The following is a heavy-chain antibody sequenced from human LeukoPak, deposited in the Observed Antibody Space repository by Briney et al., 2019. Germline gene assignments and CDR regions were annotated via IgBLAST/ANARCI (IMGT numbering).Heavy chain of an antibody. V-gene: IGHV3-11*01. CDR2: ISGTGNNI. CDR3: ARDGFWSGYFSGWFDP. Sequence: PGGSLRLSCAASGFTFSDYYMSWIRQAPGKGLEWVSYISGTGNNIYYSDSVKGRFTISRDNAKNSLYLQMNSLRAEETAVYYCARDGFWSGYFSGWFDPWGQGTQVIVSS. J-gene: IGHJ5*02. D-gene: IGHD3-3*01. CDR1: GFTFSDYY.